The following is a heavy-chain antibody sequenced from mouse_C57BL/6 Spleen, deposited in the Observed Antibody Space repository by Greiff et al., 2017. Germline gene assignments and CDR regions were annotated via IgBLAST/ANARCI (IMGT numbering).Heavy chain of an antibody. CDR3: ARRGTGTFDY. Sequence: EVMLVESGGGLVKPGGSLKLSCAASGFTFSDYGMHWVRQAPEKGLEWVAYISSGSSTIYYAATVKGRFTISRDNAKNTLYLQMTSLRSEDTAMXYCARRGTGTFDYWGQGTTLTVSS. CDR2: ISSGSSTI. V-gene: IGHV5-17*01. D-gene: IGHD4-1*01. CDR1: GFTFSDYG. J-gene: IGHJ2*01.